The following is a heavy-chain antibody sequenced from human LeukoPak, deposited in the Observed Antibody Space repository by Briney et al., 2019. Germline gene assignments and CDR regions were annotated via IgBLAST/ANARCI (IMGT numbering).Heavy chain of an antibody. D-gene: IGHD6-19*01. Sequence: ASVKVSCKASGYTFTGYYMHWVRQAPGQGLEWMGWINPNSGGTNYAQKFQGRVTMTRDTSISTAYMELSRLRSDDTAVYYCARGEVVGTHYYYYGMDVWGQGTTVTVSS. CDR3: ARGEVVGTHYYYYGMDV. CDR1: GYTFTGYY. J-gene: IGHJ6*02. V-gene: IGHV1-2*02. CDR2: INPNSGGT.